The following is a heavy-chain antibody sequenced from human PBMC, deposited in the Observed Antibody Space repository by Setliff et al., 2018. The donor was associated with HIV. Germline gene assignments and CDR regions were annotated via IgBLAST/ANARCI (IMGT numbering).Heavy chain of an antibody. D-gene: IGHD3-9*01. CDR2: IYYSGST. CDR3: ARYFDWFSYGMDV. V-gene: IGHV4-39*07. J-gene: IGHJ6*02. CDR1: GGSISGSSYY. Sequence: SETLSLTCTVSGGSISGSSYYWGWIRQPPGKGLEWIGSIYYSGSTYYNPSLKSRVTISVDTSKNQFSLKLSSVTAADTAVYYCARYFDWFSYGMDVWGQGTTVTVS.